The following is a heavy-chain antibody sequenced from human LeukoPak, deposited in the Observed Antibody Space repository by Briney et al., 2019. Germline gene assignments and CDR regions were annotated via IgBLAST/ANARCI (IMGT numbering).Heavy chain of an antibody. V-gene: IGHV7-4-1*02. CDR2: INTNTGSP. Sequence: ASVKVSRKASGYTLTNYGMNWVRQAPGQGLEWMGWINTNTGSPMYVQGFTGRFVFSLDTSVSTAYLQISSLKAEDTAVYYCVRGQGDYYYGMDVWGQGTTVTVSS. CDR3: VRGQGDYYYGMDV. J-gene: IGHJ6*02. CDR1: GYTLTNYG.